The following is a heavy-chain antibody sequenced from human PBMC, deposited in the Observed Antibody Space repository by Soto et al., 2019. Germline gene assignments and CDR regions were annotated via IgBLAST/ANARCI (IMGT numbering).Heavy chain of an antibody. J-gene: IGHJ5*02. CDR3: ARGKNYDILTGP. V-gene: IGHV5-51*01. D-gene: IGHD3-9*01. Sequence: KGLEWMGIIYPGDSDTRYSPSFQGQVTISADKSISTAYLQWSSLKASDTAMYYCARGKNYDILTGPWGQGTLVTVSS. CDR2: IYPGDSDT.